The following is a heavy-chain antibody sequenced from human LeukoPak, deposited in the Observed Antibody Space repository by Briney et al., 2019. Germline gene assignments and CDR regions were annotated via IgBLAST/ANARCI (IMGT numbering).Heavy chain of an antibody. V-gene: IGHV3-11*06. J-gene: IGHJ3*02. CDR2: ISSSSDYI. D-gene: IGHD2-2*01. CDR3: ASRYCTSTNCYAFDI. Sequence: GGSLRLSCAAPGFTFIDYYMSWIRQAPGKGLEWVSPISSSSDYIFYADSVQGRFTISRDNAVNSLFLQMNSLRAEDTAVYYCASRYCTSTNCYAFDIWGQGTMVTVSS. CDR1: GFTFIDYY.